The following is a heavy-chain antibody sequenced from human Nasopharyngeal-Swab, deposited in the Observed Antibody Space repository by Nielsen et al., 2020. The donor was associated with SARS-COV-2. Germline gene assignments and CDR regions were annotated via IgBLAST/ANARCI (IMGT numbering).Heavy chain of an antibody. CDR1: GFTFNNYN. CDR3: ARDGLDYDFWRAYFMDV. V-gene: IGHV3-21*01. Sequence: LSLTCAASGFTFNNYNFNWVRQAPGKGLEWVSSISSSSSYIYYADSVKGRFTISRDNAKNSLYLQMNSLRAEDTAVYYCARDGLDYDFWRAYFMDVWGQGTTVTVSS. J-gene: IGHJ6*02. D-gene: IGHD3-3*01. CDR2: ISSSSSYI.